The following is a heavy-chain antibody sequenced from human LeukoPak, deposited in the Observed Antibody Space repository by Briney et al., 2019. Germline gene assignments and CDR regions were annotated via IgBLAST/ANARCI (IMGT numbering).Heavy chain of an antibody. J-gene: IGHJ3*02. CDR3: ARDMLVDI. CDR1: GGSISSYY. CDR2: IYYSGST. V-gene: IGHV4-59*01. Sequence: SETLSLTCTVSGGSISSYYWSWIRQPPGKGLEWIGYIYYSGSTNYNPSLKSRVTISVDTSKNQFSLKLSSVTAADTAVYYCARDMLVDIWGQGTMVTVSS. D-gene: IGHD3-10*02.